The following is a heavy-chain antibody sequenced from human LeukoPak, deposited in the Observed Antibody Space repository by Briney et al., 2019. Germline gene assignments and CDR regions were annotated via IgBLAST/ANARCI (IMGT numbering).Heavy chain of an antibody. CDR2: INPSGGST. D-gene: IGHD4-17*01. CDR3: ARDSADYGDYDY. V-gene: IGHV1-46*01. Sequence: ASVKVSCKASGYTFTSYFMHWLRQAPGQGLAGMGIINPSGGSTSYAQKFQGRVTMTRDTSTSTVYMELSSLRSEDTAVYYCARDSADYGDYDYWGQGTLVTVSS. CDR1: GYTFTSYF. J-gene: IGHJ4*02.